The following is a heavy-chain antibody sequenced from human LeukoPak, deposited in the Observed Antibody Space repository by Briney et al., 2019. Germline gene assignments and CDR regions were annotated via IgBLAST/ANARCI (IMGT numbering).Heavy chain of an antibody. Sequence: SETLSLTCAVYGGSCDDYYCSWIRQPPGKGLEWIGEIHPSGIFYYNSSLMSRVTLSIDTSKSQFSLRLTSVTAADTAFYYCARGRDRSKAGDHWGQGSLVTVSS. CDR1: GGSCDDYY. V-gene: IGHV4-34*01. CDR3: ARGRDRSKAGDH. D-gene: IGHD5-24*01. J-gene: IGHJ4*02. CDR2: IHPSGIF.